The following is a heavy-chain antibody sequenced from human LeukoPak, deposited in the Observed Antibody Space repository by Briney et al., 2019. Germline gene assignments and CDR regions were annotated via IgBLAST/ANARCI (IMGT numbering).Heavy chain of an antibody. D-gene: IGHD3-10*01. J-gene: IGHJ6*02. V-gene: IGHV3-30-3*01. Sequence: GGSLRLSCAASGFTFSSYAMHWVRQAPGKGLEWVAVISYDGSNKYYADSVKGRFTISRDNSKNTLYLQMDSLRAEDTAVYYCARVRQYGSGSYLYGMDVWGQGTTVTVSS. CDR3: ARVRQYGSGSYLYGMDV. CDR2: ISYDGSNK. CDR1: GFTFSSYA.